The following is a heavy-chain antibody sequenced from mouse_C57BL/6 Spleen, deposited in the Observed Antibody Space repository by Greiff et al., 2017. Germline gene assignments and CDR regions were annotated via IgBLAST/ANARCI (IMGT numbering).Heavy chain of an antibody. CDR1: GYTFTSYW. CDR2: IYPGSGST. J-gene: IGHJ4*01. Sequence: QVQLKQPGAELVKPGASVKMSCKASGYTFTSYWITWVKQRPGQGLEWIGDIYPGSGSTNYNEKFKSKATLTVDTSSSTAYMQLSSLTSEDSAVYYCARVGGTMITTKYYAMDYWGQGTSGTVSS. CDR3: ARVGGTMITTKYYAMDY. V-gene: IGHV1-55*01. D-gene: IGHD2-4*01.